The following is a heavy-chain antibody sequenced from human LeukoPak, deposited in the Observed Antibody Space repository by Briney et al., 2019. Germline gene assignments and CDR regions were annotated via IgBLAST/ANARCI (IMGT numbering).Heavy chain of an antibody. Sequence: PGGSLRLSCAASGFTFSSFWMGWVRQAPGKGLGWVSVISNVGGSKHYADSVKGRFTISRDNSKNTLLLQMNSLRPEDTAVYYCARDLSTGPADYCFDSWGQGTLVTVSS. CDR1: GFTFSSFW. D-gene: IGHD2-2*01. CDR2: ISNVGGSK. CDR3: ARDLSTGPADYCFDS. V-gene: IGHV3-30-3*01. J-gene: IGHJ4*02.